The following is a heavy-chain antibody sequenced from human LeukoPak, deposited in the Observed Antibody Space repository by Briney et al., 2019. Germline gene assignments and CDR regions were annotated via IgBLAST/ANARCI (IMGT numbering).Heavy chain of an antibody. D-gene: IGHD3-9*01. CDR3: ARVWNYDILTGCYPATAFDY. J-gene: IGHJ4*02. V-gene: IGHV3-48*01. Sequence: GGSLRLSCAASGFTFSSYSMNWVRQAPGKGLEWVSYISSSSSTIYYADSVEGRFTISRDNAKNSLYLQMNSLRAEDTAVYYCARVWNYDILTGCYPATAFDYWGQGTLVTVSS. CDR2: ISSSSSTI. CDR1: GFTFSSYS.